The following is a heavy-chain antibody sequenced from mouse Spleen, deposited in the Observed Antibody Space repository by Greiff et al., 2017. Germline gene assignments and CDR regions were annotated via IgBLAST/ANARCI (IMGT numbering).Heavy chain of an antibody. J-gene: IGHJ2*01. D-gene: IGHD4-1*01. V-gene: IGHV1-22*01. CDR1: GYTFTDYN. CDR3: ARDWDRLDY. Sequence: VHVKQSGPELVKPGASVKMSCKASGYTFTDYNMHWVKQSHGKSLEWIGYINPNNGGTSYNQKFKGKATLTVNKSSSTAYMELRSLTSEDSAVYYCARDWDRLDYWGQGTTLTVSS. CDR2: INPNNGGT.